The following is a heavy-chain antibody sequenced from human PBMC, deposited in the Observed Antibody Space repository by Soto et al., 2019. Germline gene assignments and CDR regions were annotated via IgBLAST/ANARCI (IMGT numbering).Heavy chain of an antibody. CDR3: ARGAWNNGPGPFDL. D-gene: IGHD1-1*01. Sequence: QVQLVQSGTEVKTPGASVKVSCHASGYTFTNYGINWVRQAPGQGLEWMAWISAYNGKTHHAPFVQDRVSMSKDTATRAAYMGLTSLRPDDTAVYYFARGAWNNGPGPFDLWGKGTMVTVSS. J-gene: IGHJ3*01. CDR2: ISAYNGKT. V-gene: IGHV1-18*04. CDR1: GYTFTNYG.